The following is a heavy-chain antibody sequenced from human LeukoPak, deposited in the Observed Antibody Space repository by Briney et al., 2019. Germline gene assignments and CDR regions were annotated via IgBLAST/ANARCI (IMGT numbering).Heavy chain of an antibody. CDR1: GGTFSRYA. D-gene: IGHD5-18*01. Sequence: GASVKVSCKPSGGTFSRYAISWVRPAPGQGLEWMGGIIPIFGTANYAQKFQGRVTITADESTSTAYMELSSLRSEDTAVYYCAREWIQLRGYYYGMDVWGQGTTVTVSS. CDR3: AREWIQLRGYYYGMDV. CDR2: IIPIFGTA. J-gene: IGHJ6*02. V-gene: IGHV1-69*13.